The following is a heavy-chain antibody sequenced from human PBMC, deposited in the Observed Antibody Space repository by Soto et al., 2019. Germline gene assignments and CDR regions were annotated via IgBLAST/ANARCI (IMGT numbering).Heavy chain of an antibody. CDR3: ARLQSDLYSSSSYMDV. CDR2: IYPGDSDT. D-gene: IGHD6-13*01. V-gene: IGHV5-51*01. J-gene: IGHJ6*02. CDR1: GYSFTSYW. Sequence: PGESLKISCKGSGYSFTSYWIGWVRQMPGKGLEWMGIIYPGDSDTRYSPSFQGQVTISADKSISTAYLQWSSLKASDTAMYYCARLQSDLYSSSSYMDVWGQGTTVTVS.